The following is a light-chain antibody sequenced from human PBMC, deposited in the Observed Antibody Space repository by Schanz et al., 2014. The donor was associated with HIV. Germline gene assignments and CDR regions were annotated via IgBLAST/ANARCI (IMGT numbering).Light chain of an antibody. CDR1: NLGSKS. CDR2: YDD. V-gene: IGLV3-21*01. CDR3: QVWESSTDMV. J-gene: IGLJ2*01. Sequence: SYELTQPPSVSVAPGKTARITCGGNNLGSKSVHWYQQKPGQAPVLVIYYDDDRPSGIPERFSGSNSGNTATLTISRVEAGDEADYYCQVWESSTDMVFGGGTKLTV.